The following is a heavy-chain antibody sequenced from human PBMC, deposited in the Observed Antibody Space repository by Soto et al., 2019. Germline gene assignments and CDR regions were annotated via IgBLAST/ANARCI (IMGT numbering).Heavy chain of an antibody. V-gene: IGHV3-72*01. CDR1: GFSFSDHY. D-gene: IGHD3-9*01. J-gene: IGHJ3*02. CDR3: ARESHYDILSGYSTDAFDM. Sequence: GGSLRLSCVASGFSFSDHYMDWVRQAPGKGLEWVGRTRNKANSYTTEYAASVKGRFTISRDESRNSLFLQMNSLKTEDTAVYHCARESHYDILSGYSTDAFDMWGQGTMVTVSS. CDR2: TRNKANSYTT.